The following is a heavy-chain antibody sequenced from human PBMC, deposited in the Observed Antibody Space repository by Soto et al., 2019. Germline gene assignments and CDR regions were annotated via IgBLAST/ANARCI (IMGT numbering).Heavy chain of an antibody. V-gene: IGHV3-33*01. Sequence: PGGSLRLSCAASGFTFSSYGMHWVRQAPGKGLEWVAVIWYDGSNKYYAASVKGRFTISRDNSKNTLYLQMNSLRAEDTAVYYCARDGRAYYYDSSGYYYGYWGQGTLVTVSS. D-gene: IGHD3-22*01. CDR2: IWYDGSNK. J-gene: IGHJ4*02. CDR3: ARDGRAYYYDSSGYYYGY. CDR1: GFTFSSYG.